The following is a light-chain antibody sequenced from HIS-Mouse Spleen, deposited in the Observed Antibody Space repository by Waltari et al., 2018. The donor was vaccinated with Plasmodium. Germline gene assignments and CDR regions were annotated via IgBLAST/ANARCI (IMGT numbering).Light chain of an antibody. J-gene: IGLJ2*01. CDR3: QAWDSSTVV. Sequence: SYELTQPPSVSVSPGQTASITCSGDKLGDKYACWYQQKPGQSPVLVIYQDSKRPSGITERFSGSNSGNTATLTISGTQAMDEAVYYCQAWDSSTVVFGGGTKLTVL. V-gene: IGLV3-1*01. CDR1: KLGDKY. CDR2: QDS.